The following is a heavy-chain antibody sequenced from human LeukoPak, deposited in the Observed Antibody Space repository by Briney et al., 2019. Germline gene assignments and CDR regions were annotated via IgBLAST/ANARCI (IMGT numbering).Heavy chain of an antibody. CDR2: ISSSGSTI. Sequence: GGSLRLSCAASGFTFSSYEMNWVRQAPGKGLEWVSYISSSGSTIYYADSVKGRFTISRDNAKNSLYLQMNSLRAEDTAVYYCASPYCSGGSCLGDSGYWGQGTLVAVSS. CDR3: ASPYCSGGSCLGDSGY. D-gene: IGHD2-15*01. V-gene: IGHV3-48*03. J-gene: IGHJ4*02. CDR1: GFTFSSYE.